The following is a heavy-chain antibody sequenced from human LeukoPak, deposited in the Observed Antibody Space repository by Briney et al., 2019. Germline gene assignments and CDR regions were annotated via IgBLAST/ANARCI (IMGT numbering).Heavy chain of an antibody. CDR2: IKEDGSDK. Sequence: GGSLRLSCAASGFTFSSYWMTWVRQTPGEGLEWVANIKEDGSDKYYADSMKGRFTISRDNAKKSLYLQLNSLRVEDTAVYYCARPKSDYWGQGTLVTVSS. V-gene: IGHV3-7*01. CDR3: ARPKSDY. J-gene: IGHJ4*02. CDR1: GFTFSSYW.